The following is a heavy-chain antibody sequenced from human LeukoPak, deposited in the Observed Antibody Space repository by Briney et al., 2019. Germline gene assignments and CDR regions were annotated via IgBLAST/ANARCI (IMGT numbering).Heavy chain of an antibody. D-gene: IGHD1-1*01. V-gene: IGHV4-59*01. CDR3: ARGLERRPSYYYYYYMNV. Sequence: PSETLSLTCTVSGGSISSYYWSWIRQPAGKGLEWIGYIYYSGSTNYNPSLKSRVTISVDTSKNQFSLKLSSVTAADTAVYYCARGLERRPSYYYYYYMNVWGKGTTVTISS. J-gene: IGHJ6*03. CDR2: IYYSGST. CDR1: GGSISSYY.